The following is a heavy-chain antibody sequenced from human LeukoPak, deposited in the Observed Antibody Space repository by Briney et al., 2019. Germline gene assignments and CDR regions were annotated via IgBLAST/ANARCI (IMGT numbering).Heavy chain of an antibody. CDR2: ISGDGGST. D-gene: IGHD3-22*01. V-gene: IGHV3-43*02. CDR3: AKGRGPYYYDSSAYYYFSAPADY. CDR1: GFTFDDYA. J-gene: IGHJ4*02. Sequence: GGSLRLSCAASGFTFDDYAMHWVRQAPGKGLEWVSLISGDGGSTYYADSVKGRFTISRDNSKNSLYLQMNSLRTEDTALYYCAKGRGPYYYDSSAYYYFSAPADYWGQGTLVTVSS.